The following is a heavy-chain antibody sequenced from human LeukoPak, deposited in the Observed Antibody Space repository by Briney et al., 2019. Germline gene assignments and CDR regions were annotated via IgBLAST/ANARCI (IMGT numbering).Heavy chain of an antibody. J-gene: IGHJ4*02. CDR1: GFTFSNYA. CDR3: VIWGDYDVLTGYYVPDY. Sequence: GGSLRLSCVASGFTFSNYAMSWVRQAPGKGLEWVSAITGSGTSTYYADSLKGRFTISRDNSKNTVFLQMDSLRHEDTAIYYCVIWGDYDVLTGYYVPDYWGQGTLVTVSS. D-gene: IGHD3-9*01. CDR2: ITGSGTST. V-gene: IGHV3-23*01.